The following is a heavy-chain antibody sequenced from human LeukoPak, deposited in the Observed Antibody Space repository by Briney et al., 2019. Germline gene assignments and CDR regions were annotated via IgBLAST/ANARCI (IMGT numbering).Heavy chain of an antibody. V-gene: IGHV3-30-3*01. CDR3: ARDHPGGGLDY. J-gene: IGHJ4*02. CDR2: MSYDGGDK. D-gene: IGHD3-10*01. CDR1: GFTFSGYA. Sequence: GRSLRPSCAASGFTFSGYAMDWARQAPGKGLEWVAFMSYDGGDKQYLDSVKGRFPLSRDNSNKTLYLEMNRLTPDDTAVYYCARDHPGGGLDYWGQGILVTVSS.